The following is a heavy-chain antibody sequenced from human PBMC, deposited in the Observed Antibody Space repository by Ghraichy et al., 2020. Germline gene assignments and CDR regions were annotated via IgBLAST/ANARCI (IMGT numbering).Heavy chain of an antibody. Sequence: SETLSLTCTVSGDSISRYYWSWIRQPPGKGLEWIGYIYYSGSTNYNPSLKGRVTISVDTSKNQFSLKLSSVTAADTAVYYCARTPFNSGWTDYWGQGTLITVSS. CDR2: IYYSGST. CDR3: ARTPFNSGWTDY. V-gene: IGHV4-59*01. CDR1: GDSISRYY. D-gene: IGHD6-19*01. J-gene: IGHJ4*02.